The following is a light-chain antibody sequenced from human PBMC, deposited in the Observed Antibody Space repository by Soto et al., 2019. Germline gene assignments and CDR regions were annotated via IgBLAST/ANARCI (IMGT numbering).Light chain of an antibody. V-gene: IGLV2-8*01. CDR2: EVT. J-gene: IGLJ3*02. Sequence: QSALTQPPSASGSPGQSVTISCTGTSSDVGAYNYVSWYQQHAGKAPKLVIYEVTKRPSGVPDRFSGSKSANTASLTVSWLQAEYEADYYCSSFAASNTWVFGGGTKLTVL. CDR1: SSDVGAYNY. CDR3: SSFAASNTWV.